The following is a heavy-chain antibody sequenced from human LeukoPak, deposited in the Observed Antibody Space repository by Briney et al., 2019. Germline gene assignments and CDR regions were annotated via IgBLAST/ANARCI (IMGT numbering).Heavy chain of an antibody. CDR3: AKYAPPTTVVTRFFDY. D-gene: IGHD4-23*01. Sequence: GGSLRLSCAASGFTFSSYAMTWVRQAPGKGLEWVSVIGYSGGDIQYADSVKGRFTISRDNSKNTLYLQMNSLRVEDTAVYYCAKYAPPTTVVTRFFDYWGQGTLVTVPS. CDR1: GFTFSSYA. CDR2: IGYSGGDI. V-gene: IGHV3-23*01. J-gene: IGHJ4*02.